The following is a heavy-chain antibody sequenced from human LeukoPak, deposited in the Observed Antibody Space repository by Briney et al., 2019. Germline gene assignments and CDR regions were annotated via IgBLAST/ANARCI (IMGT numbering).Heavy chain of an antibody. CDR1: GFIVSSNY. CDR2: IYSGGTT. CDR3: ARGIDYAEGY. J-gene: IGHJ4*02. D-gene: IGHD4-17*01. Sequence: GSLRLSCAASGFIVSSNYMSWVRQAPGKGLEWVSIIYSGGTTYYADSVKGRFTISRDNSKNTLYLQMNSLRAEDTAVYYCARGIDYAEGYWGQGTLVTVSS. V-gene: IGHV3-66*02.